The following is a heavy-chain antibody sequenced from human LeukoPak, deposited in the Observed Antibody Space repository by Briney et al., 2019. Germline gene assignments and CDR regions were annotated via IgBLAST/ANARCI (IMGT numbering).Heavy chain of an antibody. J-gene: IGHJ4*02. V-gene: IGHV1-46*01. CDR3: ARVHTDYYDSSGFEDY. D-gene: IGHD3-22*01. CDR2: INPSGGST. Sequence: ASVKVSCKAPGCTFTSYYMHWVRQAPGQGLEWMGIINPSGGSTSYAQKFQGRVTMTRDTSTSTVYMELSSLRSEDTAVYYCARVHTDYYDSSGFEDYWGQGTLVTVSS. CDR1: GCTFTSYY.